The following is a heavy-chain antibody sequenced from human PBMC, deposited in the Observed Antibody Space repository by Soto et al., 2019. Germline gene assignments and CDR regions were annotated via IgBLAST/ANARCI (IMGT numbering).Heavy chain of an antibody. V-gene: IGHV3-7*01. CDR1: GFTFSSYW. CDR2: IKQDGSEK. J-gene: IGHJ6*03. Sequence: GGSLRLSCAASGFTFSSYWMSWVRQAPGKGLEWVANIKQDGSEKYYVDSVKGRFTISRDNAKNSLYLQMNSLRAEDTAVYYCARDQFRYNWNDYYYYMDVWGKGTTVTVSS. D-gene: IGHD1-1*01. CDR3: ARDQFRYNWNDYYYYMDV.